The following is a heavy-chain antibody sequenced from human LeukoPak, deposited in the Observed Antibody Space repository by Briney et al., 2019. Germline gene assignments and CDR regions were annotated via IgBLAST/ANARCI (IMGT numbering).Heavy chain of an antibody. Sequence: PSETLSLTCTVSGGSISSGSYYWSWIRQPAGKGLEWIGRIYTSGSTNYNPSLKSRVTISVDTSKNQFSLKLSSVTAADTAVYYCARDLGGTTDNWYFDLWGRGTLVTVSS. CDR3: ARDLGGTTDNWYFDL. CDR1: GGSISSGSYY. D-gene: IGHD1-1*01. CDR2: IYTSGST. J-gene: IGHJ2*01. V-gene: IGHV4-61*02.